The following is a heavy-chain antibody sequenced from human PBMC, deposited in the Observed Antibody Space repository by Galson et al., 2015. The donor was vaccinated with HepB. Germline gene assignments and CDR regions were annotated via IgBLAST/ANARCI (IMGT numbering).Heavy chain of an antibody. CDR2: IYSGGST. CDR3: ARDLYSGYETNWFDP. J-gene: IGHJ5*02. V-gene: IGHV3-66*01. D-gene: IGHD5-12*01. CDR1: GFTVSSNY. Sequence: SLRLSCAASGFTVSSNYMSWVRQAPGKGLEWVSVIYSGGSTYYADSVKGRFTISRDNSKNTLYLQMNSLRAEDTAVYYCARDLYSGYETNWFDPWGQGTLVTVSS.